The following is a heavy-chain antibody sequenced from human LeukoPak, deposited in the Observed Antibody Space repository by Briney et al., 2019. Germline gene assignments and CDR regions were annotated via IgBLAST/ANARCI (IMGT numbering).Heavy chain of an antibody. D-gene: IGHD2-2*01. CDR3: AKVPVVPAAVYYFDY. CDR1: GFTFSSYG. Sequence: PGGSLRLSCAASGFTFSSYGMHWVRQAPGKGLEWVAFIRYDGSNKYYADSVKGRFTISRDNSKNTLYLQMNSLRAEDTAVYYCAKVPVVPAAVYYFDYWGQGTLVTVS. CDR2: IRYDGSNK. V-gene: IGHV3-30*02. J-gene: IGHJ4*02.